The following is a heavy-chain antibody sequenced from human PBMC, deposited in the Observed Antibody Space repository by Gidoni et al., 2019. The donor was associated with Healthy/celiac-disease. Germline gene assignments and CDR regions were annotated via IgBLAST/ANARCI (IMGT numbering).Heavy chain of an antibody. CDR2: ISGSGGST. V-gene: IGHV3-23*01. D-gene: IGHD2-2*01. CDR3: AKGGLGYCSSTSCSFKTPFDY. Sequence: EVQLLESGGGLVQPGGSLRLSCAASGFTFSSYAMSWVRQAPGKGLEWVSAISGSGGSTYYADSVKGRFTISRDKSKNTLYLQMNSLRAEDTAVYYCAKGGLGYCSSTSCSFKTPFDYWGQGTLVTVSS. CDR1: GFTFSSYA. J-gene: IGHJ4*02.